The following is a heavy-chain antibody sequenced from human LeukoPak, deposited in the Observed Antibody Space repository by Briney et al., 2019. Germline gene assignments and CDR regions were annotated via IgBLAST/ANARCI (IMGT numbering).Heavy chain of an antibody. CDR1: GFTFSSYG. Sequence: GALRLSCAASGFTFSSYGMHWVRQAPGKGLEWVAFIGYDGINKYYADSVKGRFTISRDNSKNTLYLQMSSLRAEDTAMYYCAKTSDILTGYYSYFEYWGQGTLGTVSS. J-gene: IGHJ4*02. D-gene: IGHD3-9*01. V-gene: IGHV3-30*02. CDR2: IGYDGINK. CDR3: AKTSDILTGYYSYFEY.